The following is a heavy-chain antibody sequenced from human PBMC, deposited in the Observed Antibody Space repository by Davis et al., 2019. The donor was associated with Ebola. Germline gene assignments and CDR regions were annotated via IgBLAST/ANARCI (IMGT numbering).Heavy chain of an antibody. J-gene: IGHJ3*02. V-gene: IGHV4-34*01. Sequence: SETLSLTCAVYGGSFSGYYWSWIRQPPGKGLEWIGEINHSGSTNYNPSPKSRVTISVDTSKNQFSLKLSSVTAADTAVYYCARASQTYYYDSSGYYTATNAFDIWGQGTMVTVSS. D-gene: IGHD3-22*01. CDR3: ARASQTYYYDSSGYYTATNAFDI. CDR2: INHSGST. CDR1: GGSFSGYY.